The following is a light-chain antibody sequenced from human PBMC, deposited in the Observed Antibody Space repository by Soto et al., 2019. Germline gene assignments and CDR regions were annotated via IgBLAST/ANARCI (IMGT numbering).Light chain of an antibody. V-gene: IGLV2-8*01. CDR1: SSDIGGYNF. J-gene: IGLJ3*02. CDR3: SSYAGTNNLGV. CDR2: EVN. Sequence: QSALTQPPSASGSPGQSVTISCTGTSSDIGGYNFVSWYQQHPGKAPKLFIYEVNKRPSGVPDRFSGSKSGNTASLTVSGLQADDEGDYYCSSYAGTNNLGVFGGGTKVTVL.